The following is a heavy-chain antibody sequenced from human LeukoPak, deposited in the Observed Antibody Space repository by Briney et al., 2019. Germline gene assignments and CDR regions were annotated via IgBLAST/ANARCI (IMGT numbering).Heavy chain of an antibody. Sequence: RSSETLSLTRTVSGGSISSYYWSWIRQPAGKGLEWIGRIYTSGSTNYNPSLKSRVTMSVDTSKNQFSLKLSSVTAADTAVYYCARDNYDFWSGSPSGMDVWGQGTTVTDSS. V-gene: IGHV4-4*07. CDR2: IYTSGST. CDR3: ARDNYDFWSGSPSGMDV. J-gene: IGHJ6*02. CDR1: GGSISSYY. D-gene: IGHD3-3*01.